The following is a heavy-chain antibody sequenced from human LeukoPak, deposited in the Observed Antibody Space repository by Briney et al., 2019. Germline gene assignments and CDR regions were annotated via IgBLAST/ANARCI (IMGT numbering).Heavy chain of an antibody. V-gene: IGHV3-74*01. CDR2: INTDGSSS. Sequence: GGSLRLSCAASGFAFSSYWMHWVRQAPGKGLVWISRINTDGSSSIYADSVKGRFTISRDNAKNTLYLQMNSLRAEDTAVYYCTRGYAGIDYWGRGTLVTVSS. CDR3: TRGYAGIDY. J-gene: IGHJ4*01. CDR1: GFAFSSYW. D-gene: IGHD5-12*01.